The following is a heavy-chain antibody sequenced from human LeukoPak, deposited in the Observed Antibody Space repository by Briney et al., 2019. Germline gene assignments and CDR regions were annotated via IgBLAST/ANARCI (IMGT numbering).Heavy chain of an antibody. CDR1: GFTFSAYW. D-gene: IGHD2-2*02. J-gene: IGHJ4*02. V-gene: IGHV3-7*01. CDR2: MKRDGSEV. Sequence: GGSLRLSCAASGFTFSAYWMTWVRQAPGKGLEWVANMKRDGSEVYYANSVKGHFTISRDNAKNSLYLQMNSLRAEDTAVYYCARYTEYYFDYWGQGTLVTVSS. CDR3: ARYTEYYFDY.